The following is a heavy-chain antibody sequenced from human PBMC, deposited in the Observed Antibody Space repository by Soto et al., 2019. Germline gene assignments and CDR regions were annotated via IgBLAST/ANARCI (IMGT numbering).Heavy chain of an antibody. CDR2: IYHSGST. V-gene: IGHV4-59*08. CDR1: GGSISTYY. J-gene: IGHJ4*02. Sequence: SEALSLTCSVSGGSISTYYWSWVRQPPGKGLEWIGYIYHSGSTNYNPSLESRGTMSVDTSKNQFSLKLSSVAAADTAVFYCARHTDPVSSTVYNWGQGILVTVSS. D-gene: IGHD1-1*01. CDR3: ARHTDPVSSTVYN.